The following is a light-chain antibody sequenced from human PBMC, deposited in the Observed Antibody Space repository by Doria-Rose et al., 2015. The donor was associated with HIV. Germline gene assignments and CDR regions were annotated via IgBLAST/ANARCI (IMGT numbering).Light chain of an antibody. J-gene: IGKJ3*01. CDR3: QQYCDTPS. V-gene: IGKV4-1*01. Sequence: DIRMTQSPESLGMSLGERATLNCKSNQSLLYTSKHYLAWYQQKPGQPPKLLIYWASTRQSGVPDRFSGSGSGTDFTLTISSLEAEDVAVYYCQQYCDTPSFGPGTTVDIK. CDR2: WAS. CDR1: QSLLYTSKHY.